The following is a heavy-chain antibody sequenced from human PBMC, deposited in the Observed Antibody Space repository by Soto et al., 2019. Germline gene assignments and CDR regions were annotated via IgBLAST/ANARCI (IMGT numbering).Heavy chain of an antibody. Sequence: EVQLVESGGGLVQPGESLRLSCVASGLTVDSHYMSWVRQAPGKGLEWGSIIYIAGNAKYADSVKDRFTISRDNSKNTLYLQMISLRVEDTAVYYCANLAVTGDDYWGQGTLVIVS. D-gene: IGHD6-19*01. J-gene: IGHJ4*02. CDR1: GLTVDSHY. CDR2: IYIAGNA. V-gene: IGHV3-66*01. CDR3: ANLAVTGDDY.